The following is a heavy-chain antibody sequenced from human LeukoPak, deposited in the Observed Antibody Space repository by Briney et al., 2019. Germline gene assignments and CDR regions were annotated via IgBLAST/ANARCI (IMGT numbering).Heavy chain of an antibody. J-gene: IGHJ6*03. CDR2: IYDSGNE. Sequence: SETLSLTCTVSGGSISTSAFYRGWIRQPPGKGLEWIGSIYDSGNEFYNPSLKSRVTISADTSKNQFSLKLNSVTAADTAVYYCARQISDYYYYYMDVWGEGITVTVSS. CDR3: ARQISDYYYYYMDV. D-gene: IGHD2/OR15-2a*01. CDR1: GGSISTSAFY. V-gene: IGHV4-39*01.